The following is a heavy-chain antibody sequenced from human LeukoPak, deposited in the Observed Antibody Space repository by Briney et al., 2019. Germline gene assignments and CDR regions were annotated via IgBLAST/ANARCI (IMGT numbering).Heavy chain of an antibody. CDR3: ARDPPLVPAAIRFDY. CDR1: GFTFSSYA. CDR2: ISYDGSNK. Sequence: GGSLRLSCAASGFTFSSYAMHWVRQAPGKGLEWVAVISYDGSNKYYADSVKGRFTISRDNSKNTLYLQMNSLRAEDTAVYYCARDPPLVPAAIRFDYWGQGTLVTVSS. J-gene: IGHJ4*02. D-gene: IGHD2-2*02. V-gene: IGHV3-30-3*01.